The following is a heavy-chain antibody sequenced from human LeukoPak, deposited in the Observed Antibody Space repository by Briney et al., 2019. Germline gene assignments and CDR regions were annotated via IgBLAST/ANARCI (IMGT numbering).Heavy chain of an antibody. CDR3: ASEYQQPLDY. CDR1: GGSFSGYY. D-gene: IGHD2-2*01. Sequence: PSETLSLTCAVYGGSFSGYYWSWIRQPPGKGLEWVSSISSGSSFKYYADSVKGRFTISRDNAKNSLYLQMSSLRAEDTAVYYCASEYQQPLDYWGQGALVTVSS. J-gene: IGHJ4*02. CDR2: ISSGSSFK. V-gene: IGHV3-11*06.